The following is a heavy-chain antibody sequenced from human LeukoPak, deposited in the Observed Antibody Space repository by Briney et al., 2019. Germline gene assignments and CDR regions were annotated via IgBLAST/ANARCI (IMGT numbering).Heavy chain of an antibody. J-gene: IGHJ4*02. Sequence: GGSLRLSCVASGFTFSSYWMHWVRQDPRKGLVWVSRISGDGRNINYADSVRGRFTISRDNANNTLYLQMNTLRVEDTAVYYCAKDAVGATAYYFDYWGQGTLVTVSS. D-gene: IGHD1-26*01. CDR2: ISGDGRNI. CDR3: AKDAVGATAYYFDY. CDR1: GFTFSSYW. V-gene: IGHV3-74*01.